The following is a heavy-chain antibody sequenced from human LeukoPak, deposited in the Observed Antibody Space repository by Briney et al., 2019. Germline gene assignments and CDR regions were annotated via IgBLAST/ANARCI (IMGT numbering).Heavy chain of an antibody. CDR2: ISGSGANP. D-gene: IGHD3-16*02. Sequence: PGGSLSLSCAASGCTFSTYAWSWIRQPPGKGLEWVASISGSGANPYSADSVRGRFTISRDHSKNTLYPHMNSLRAEDTAVSYCATERAGYTNPSYFDSWGQGALVTVSS. CDR1: GCTFSTYA. J-gene: IGHJ4*02. V-gene: IGHV3-23*01. CDR3: ATERAGYTNPSYFDS.